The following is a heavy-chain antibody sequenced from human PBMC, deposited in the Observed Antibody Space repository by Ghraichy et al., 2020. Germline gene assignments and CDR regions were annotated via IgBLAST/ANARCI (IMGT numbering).Heavy chain of an antibody. CDR1: GFTFSGYE. J-gene: IGHJ4*02. V-gene: IGHV3-48*03. CDR3: ASRPTRRLM. CDR2: IGPSGDTI. D-gene: IGHD1-26*01. Sequence: GESLNISCAASGFTFSGYEMNWVRQAPGKGLEWISYIGPSGDTIYYADSVKGRFTMSRDNAKTTLYLQMNSLRVEDTAVYYCASRPTRRLMWGQGTLVTSPQ.